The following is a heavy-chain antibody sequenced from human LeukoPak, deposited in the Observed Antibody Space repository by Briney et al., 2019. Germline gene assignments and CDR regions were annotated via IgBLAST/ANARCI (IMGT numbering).Heavy chain of an antibody. V-gene: IGHV4-34*01. CDR3: ARALAAAVIN. D-gene: IGHD6-13*01. Sequence: MPSETLSLTCGVYGGSFSGHFYSWIRQPPGKGLEWIGEITHRGSTNYNPSLKSRVAMSVDTSKNHFSLNLTSVTAADTAIYYCARALAAAVINWGQGTLVSVSS. CDR1: GGSFSGHF. J-gene: IGHJ1*01. CDR2: ITHRGST.